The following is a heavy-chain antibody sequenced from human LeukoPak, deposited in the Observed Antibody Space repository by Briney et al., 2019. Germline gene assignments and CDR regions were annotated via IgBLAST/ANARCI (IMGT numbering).Heavy chain of an antibody. V-gene: IGHV1-24*01. D-gene: IGHD2-15*01. J-gene: IGHJ5*02. CDR3: ATARSGDNWFDP. Sequence: GASVKVSCKVSGYTLTELSMHWVRQAPGKGLEWMGGFDPEDSETIYAQKFQGRVTMTEDTSTDTAYMELSSLRSEDTAVYYCATARSGDNWFDPWGQGTLVTVSS. CDR2: FDPEDSET. CDR1: GYTLTELS.